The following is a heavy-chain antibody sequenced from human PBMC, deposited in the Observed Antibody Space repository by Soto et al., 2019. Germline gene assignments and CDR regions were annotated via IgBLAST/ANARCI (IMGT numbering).Heavy chain of an antibody. V-gene: IGHV1-18*01. CDR2: INAYNGNT. D-gene: IGHD3-16*01. CDR1: GYTLSSNA. J-gene: IGHJ6*02. CDR3: AMVDVYVTPSPQDV. Sequence: GASVKVSCKTSGYTLSSNAIHWARQAPGQGLEWMGWINAYNGNTNYAQNLQGRLTLTTDTSTTTAYMELRSLRSNDTAIYYCAMVDVYVTPSPQDVWGQGTTVTVSS.